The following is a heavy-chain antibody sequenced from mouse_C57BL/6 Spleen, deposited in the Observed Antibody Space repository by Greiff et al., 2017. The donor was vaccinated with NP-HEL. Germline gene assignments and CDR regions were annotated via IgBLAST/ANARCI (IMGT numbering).Heavy chain of an antibody. J-gene: IGHJ2*01. CDR2: IYPRDGST. D-gene: IGHD2-5*01. Sequence: VKLMESGPELVKPGASVKLSCKASGYTFTSYDINWVKQRPGQGLEWIGWIYPRDGSTKYNEKFKGKATLTVDTSSSTAYMRLHSLTSEDSAVYVCARGYSNYFDYWGQGTTLTVSS. CDR1: GYTFTSYD. CDR3: ARGYSNYFDY. V-gene: IGHV1-85*01.